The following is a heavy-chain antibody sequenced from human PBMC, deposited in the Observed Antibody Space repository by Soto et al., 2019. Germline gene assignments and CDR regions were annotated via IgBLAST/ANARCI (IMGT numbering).Heavy chain of an antibody. V-gene: IGHV1-69*01. J-gene: IGHJ3*02. CDR3: ARSPLRYCSGGSCYFDAFDI. CDR1: GGTFSSYA. Sequence: QVQLVQSGAEVKKPGSSVKVSCKASGGTFSSYAISWVRQAPGQGLEWMGGIIPIFGTANYAQKFQGRVTITADESKSTAYLELSSLRSEDTAVYYCARSPLRYCSGGSCYFDAFDIWGQGTMVTVSS. D-gene: IGHD2-15*01. CDR2: IIPIFGTA.